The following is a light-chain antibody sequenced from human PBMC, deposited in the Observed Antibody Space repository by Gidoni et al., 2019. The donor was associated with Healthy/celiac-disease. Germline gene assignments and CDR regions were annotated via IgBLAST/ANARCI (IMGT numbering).Light chain of an antibody. V-gene: IGKV3-15*01. CDR1: QSVSSN. Sequence: EIVMTQSPATLSVSPGERATLSCRASQSVSSNLAWYPQKPGQAPRLLIYVASTRATGIPARFSGSGSGTEFTLTIRSLQSEDFAVYYCQQYNNWPPWTFGQGTKVEIK. CDR2: VAS. CDR3: QQYNNWPPWT. J-gene: IGKJ1*01.